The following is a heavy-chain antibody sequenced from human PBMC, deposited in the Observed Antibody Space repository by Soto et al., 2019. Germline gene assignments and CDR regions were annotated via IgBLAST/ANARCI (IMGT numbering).Heavy chain of an antibody. V-gene: IGHV4-30-4*01. CDR2: IHNTGSP. CDR3: ARSRHSGSYFFDY. D-gene: IGHD1-26*01. J-gene: IGHJ4*02. CDR1: GGSISSGDYY. Sequence: SETLSLTCTVSGGSISSGDYYWTWIRQPPGKGLEWIAYIHNTGSPYYNLSLKSRLTISLDTSKDQFSLRLSSVTTADTAVYYCARSRHSGSYFFDYWGQGILVTVSS.